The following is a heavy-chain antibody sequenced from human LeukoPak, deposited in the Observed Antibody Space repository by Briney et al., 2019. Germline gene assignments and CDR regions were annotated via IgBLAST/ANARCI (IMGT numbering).Heavy chain of an antibody. CDR1: EFTFSTYA. V-gene: IGHV3-23*01. CDR3: AKVAGYSYVGVYYFDY. CDR2: ISGSGGST. J-gene: IGHJ4*02. Sequence: PGGSLRHSCAASEFTFSTYAMNWVRQALGKGLEWVSAISGSGGSTYYADSVKGRFTISRDNSKNTLYLQMNSLRAEDTAVYYCAKVAGYSYVGVYYFDYWGQGTLVTVSS. D-gene: IGHD5-18*01.